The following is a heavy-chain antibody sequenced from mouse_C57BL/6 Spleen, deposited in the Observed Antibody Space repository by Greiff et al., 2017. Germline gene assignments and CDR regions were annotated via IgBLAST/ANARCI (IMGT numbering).Heavy chain of an antibody. V-gene: IGHV1-82*01. CDR2: IYPGDGDT. Sequence: VKLQQSGPELVKPGASVKISCKASGYAFSSSWMNWVKQRPGKGLEWIGRIYPGDGDTNYNGKFKGKATLTADKSSSTAYMQLSSLTSEDSAVYFCARFREITTRYFDVWGTGTTVTVSS. D-gene: IGHD1-1*01. J-gene: IGHJ1*03. CDR3: ARFREITTRYFDV. CDR1: GYAFSSSW.